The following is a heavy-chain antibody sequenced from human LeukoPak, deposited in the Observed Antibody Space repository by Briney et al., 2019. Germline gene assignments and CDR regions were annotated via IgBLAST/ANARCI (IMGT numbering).Heavy chain of an antibody. CDR1: GFTFSSYA. V-gene: IGHV3-64*01. CDR2: ISSNGGST. Sequence: GGSLRLSCAASGFTFSSYAMHWVRQAPGKGLEYVSTISSNGGSTYYANSVKGRFTISRDNSKNTLYLQMGSLRAEDLAVYYCARRLDAFDIWGQGIMVTVSS. CDR3: ARRLDAFDI. J-gene: IGHJ3*02.